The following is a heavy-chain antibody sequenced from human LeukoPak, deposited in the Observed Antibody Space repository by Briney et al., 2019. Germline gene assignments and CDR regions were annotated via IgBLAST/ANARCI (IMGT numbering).Heavy chain of an antibody. V-gene: IGHV4-4*07. CDR1: GGSISSYY. Sequence: SETLSLTCTASGGSISSYYRSWIRQPAGKGLEWIGRIYTSGSTTYNPSLKSRVTMSVDTSKNKFSLKLSSVTAADTAVYYCARGPDYYDSSGYDAFDIWGQGTMVTVSS. D-gene: IGHD3-22*01. J-gene: IGHJ3*02. CDR2: IYTSGST. CDR3: ARGPDYYDSSGYDAFDI.